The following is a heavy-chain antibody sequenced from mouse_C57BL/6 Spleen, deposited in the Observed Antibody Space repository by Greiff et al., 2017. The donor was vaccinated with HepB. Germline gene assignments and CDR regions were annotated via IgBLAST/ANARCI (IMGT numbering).Heavy chain of an antibody. D-gene: IGHD2-3*01. J-gene: IGHJ3*01. CDR3: ASPLDGYWFAD. CDR2: INPDSSTI. Sequence: EVKVEESGGGLVQPGGSLKLSCAASGIDFSRYWMSWVRRAPGKGLEWIGEINPDSSTINYAPSLKDKFIISRDNANNTLYLQMSKVRSEDTALYYCASPLDGYWFADWGQGTLVTVSA. CDR1: GIDFSRYW. V-gene: IGHV4-1*01.